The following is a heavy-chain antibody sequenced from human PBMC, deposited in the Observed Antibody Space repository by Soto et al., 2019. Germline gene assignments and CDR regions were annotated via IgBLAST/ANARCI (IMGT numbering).Heavy chain of an antibody. J-gene: IGHJ4*02. CDR3: ARATYYYDSSGYSDRVLDY. V-gene: IGHV4-31*03. CDR2: IYYSGNT. Sequence: PSETLSLTCTVSGGSISSGGYYWSWIRQHPGKGLEWIGYIYYSGNTYYNPSLKSRVTISEDTSKNQFSLKLSSVTAADTAVYYCARATYYYDSSGYSDRVLDYWGQGTLVTVSS. CDR1: GGSISSGGYY. D-gene: IGHD3-22*01.